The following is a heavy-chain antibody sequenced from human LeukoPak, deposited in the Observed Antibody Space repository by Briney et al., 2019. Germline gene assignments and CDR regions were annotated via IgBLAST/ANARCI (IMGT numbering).Heavy chain of an antibody. CDR2: IKQDGSEK. J-gene: IGHJ4*02. D-gene: IGHD3-22*01. CDR1: GFTFSSYW. CDR3: AKDRRITMIEVVKPFDY. V-gene: IGHV3-7*03. Sequence: GGSLRLSCAASGFTFSSYWMSWVRQAPGKGLEWVANIKQDGSEKYYVDSVKGRFTISRDNSKNTLYLQMNSLRAEDTAVYCCAKDRRITMIEVVKPFDYWGQGTLVTVSS.